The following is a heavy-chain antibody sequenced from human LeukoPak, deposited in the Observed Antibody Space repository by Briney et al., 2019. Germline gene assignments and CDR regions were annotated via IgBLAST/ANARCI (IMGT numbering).Heavy chain of an antibody. CDR3: ARDRVDSSGYYYYYGIDV. Sequence: SETLSLTCTVSGGSISTYFWSWLRQPAGRGLEWIGRLYTSGSTNYNPSLTSRLTMSADTSKNQFSLNLRSVTAADTAIYYCARDRVDSSGYYYYYGIDVWGQGTAVTVSS. CDR2: LYTSGST. J-gene: IGHJ6*02. D-gene: IGHD3-22*01. V-gene: IGHV4-4*07. CDR1: GGSISTYF.